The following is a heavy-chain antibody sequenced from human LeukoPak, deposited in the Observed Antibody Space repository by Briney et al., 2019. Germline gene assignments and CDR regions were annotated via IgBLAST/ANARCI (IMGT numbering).Heavy chain of an antibody. Sequence: SETLSLTCTVSGGSISSYYWSWIRQPPGKGLEWIGYIYNSGSTNYNPSLKSRVTISVDTSKNQFSLKLSSVTAADTAVYYRAGGMVRGFNYWGQGTLVTVSS. V-gene: IGHV4-4*09. CDR3: AGGMVRGFNY. D-gene: IGHD3-10*01. J-gene: IGHJ4*02. CDR1: GGSISSYY. CDR2: IYNSGST.